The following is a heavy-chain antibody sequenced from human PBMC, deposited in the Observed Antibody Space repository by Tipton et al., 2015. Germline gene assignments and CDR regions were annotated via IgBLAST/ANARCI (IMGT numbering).Heavy chain of an antibody. CDR3: ARDAGRYYDSSGLSWYFDL. Sequence: TLSLTCSVSSDSISKYYWSWIRQPPGTELEWIGYIQYSGSTNYNPSLKSRVPISVDTSKNQFSLKLNSVTAADTAVYYCARDAGRYYDSSGLSWYFDLWGRGTLVTVSS. V-gene: IGHV4-59*12. J-gene: IGHJ2*01. CDR1: SDSISKYY. CDR2: IQYSGST. D-gene: IGHD3-22*01.